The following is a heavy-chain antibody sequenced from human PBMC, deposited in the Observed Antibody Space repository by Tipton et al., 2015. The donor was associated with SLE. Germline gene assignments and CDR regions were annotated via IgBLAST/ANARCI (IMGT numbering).Heavy chain of an antibody. J-gene: IGHJ6*02. CDR2: INRNGEST. Sequence: SLRLSCAASGFTYDDYGMNWVRQAPGKGLEWVSGINRNGESTGYADSVKGRFTISRDNAEKSLYLQMNSLRAEDTAVYYCGTASTDYRMDVWGQVSAVTVSS. D-gene: IGHD5/OR15-5a*01. CDR1: GFTYDDYG. CDR3: GTASTDYRMDV. V-gene: IGHV3-20*04.